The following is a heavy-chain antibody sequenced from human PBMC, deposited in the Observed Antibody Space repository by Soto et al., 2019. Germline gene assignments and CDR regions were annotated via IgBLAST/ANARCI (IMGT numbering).Heavy chain of an antibody. V-gene: IGHV3-21*01. Sequence: GGSLRLSCAASGFTFSSYSMNWVRQAPGKGLEWVSSISSSSSYIYYADSVKGRFTISRDNAKNSLYLQMNSLRAEDTAVYYCARDASQLLKDAFDIWGQGTMVTVSS. CDR2: ISSSSSYI. D-gene: IGHD2-2*01. CDR3: ARDASQLLKDAFDI. CDR1: GFTFSSYS. J-gene: IGHJ3*02.